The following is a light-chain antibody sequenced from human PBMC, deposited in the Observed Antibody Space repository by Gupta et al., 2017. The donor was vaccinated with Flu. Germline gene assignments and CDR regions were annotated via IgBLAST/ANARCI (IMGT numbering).Light chain of an antibody. V-gene: IGKV3-20*01. CDR3: QQDCRSPLT. CDR2: GAS. CDR1: QPLSRGY. Sequence: EIVLTQSPGTLSLSPGESAALSCRASQPLSRGYLAWYQLKPGQTPRLLISGASSRAAGIPDRFSGSGSGTDFTLTIKRLEPEDLAVYYCQQDCRSPLTFGGGTKVEI. J-gene: IGKJ4*01.